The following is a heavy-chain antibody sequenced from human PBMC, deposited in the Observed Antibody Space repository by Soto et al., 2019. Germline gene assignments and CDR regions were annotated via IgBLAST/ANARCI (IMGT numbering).Heavy chain of an antibody. CDR1: GFTFSSYA. V-gene: IGHV3-23*01. CDR3: AKYYYDSSGYYLPIDY. D-gene: IGHD3-22*01. J-gene: IGHJ4*02. Sequence: GESLKISCAASGFTFSSYAMSWVRQAPGKGLEWVSAISGSGGSTYYADSVKGRFTISRDNSKNTLYLQMNSLRAEDTAVYYCAKYYYDSSGYYLPIDYWGQGTLVTVSS. CDR2: ISGSGGST.